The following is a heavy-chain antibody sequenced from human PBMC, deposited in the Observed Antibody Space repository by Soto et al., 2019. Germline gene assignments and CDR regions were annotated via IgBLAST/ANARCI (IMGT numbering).Heavy chain of an antibody. CDR2: IYHSGST. CDR1: GGSISSSNW. V-gene: IGHV4-4*02. D-gene: IGHD1-1*01. CDR3: ARDRPGGNWNQRGFDY. Sequence: PSETLSLTCAVSGGSISSSNWWSWVRQPPGKGLEWIGEIYHSGSTNYNPSLKSRVTISVDKSKNQFSLKLSSVTAAGTAVYYCARDRPGGNWNQRGFDYWGQGTLVTVSS. J-gene: IGHJ4*02.